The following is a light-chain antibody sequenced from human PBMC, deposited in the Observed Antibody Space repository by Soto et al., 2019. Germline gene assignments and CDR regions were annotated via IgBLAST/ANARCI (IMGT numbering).Light chain of an antibody. CDR2: EVT. CDR3: SSDAGNYNYV. Sequence: QSVLTQPPSASGSPGQSVTIPCTGTSSDVGGYDRVSWYQQHPGKAPKLMIYEVTKRPAGVPDRLSGSKSGNTASLTVSGLQAEDEADYFCSSDAGNYNYVFGTGTKGTVL. V-gene: IGLV2-8*01. J-gene: IGLJ1*01. CDR1: SSDVGGYDR.